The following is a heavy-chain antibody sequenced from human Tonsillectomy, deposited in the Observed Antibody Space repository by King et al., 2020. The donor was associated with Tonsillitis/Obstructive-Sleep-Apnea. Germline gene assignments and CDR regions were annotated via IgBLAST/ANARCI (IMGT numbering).Heavy chain of an antibody. J-gene: IGHJ4*02. CDR2: INAGNGKT. CDR3: ARPSLTYCSSTSCYNY. Sequence: QLVQSGAEVKKPGASVKVSCKASGYTFTSYAMHWVRQAPGQRLEWMGWINAGNGKTKYSQKFQGGGTITRDTSASTAYMELSSLRSEDTAVYYCARPSLTYCSSTSCYNYWGQGTLVTVSS. V-gene: IGHV1-3*01. D-gene: IGHD2-2*02. CDR1: GYTFTSYA.